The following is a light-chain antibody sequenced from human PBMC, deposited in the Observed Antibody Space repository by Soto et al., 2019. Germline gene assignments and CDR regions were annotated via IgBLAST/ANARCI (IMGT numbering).Light chain of an antibody. CDR2: GNT. J-gene: IGLJ1*01. V-gene: IGLV1-40*01. Sequence: QSVLTQPPSVSGAPGQRVTISCTGSSSNIGAYYDVHWYQQLPGTVPKLLIFGNTNRPSGVPDRFSGSKSGTSASLAITGLQAEDEAGYYCQSYDASLRDYVFGTGTKVTVL. CDR3: QSYDASLRDYV. CDR1: SSNIGAYYD.